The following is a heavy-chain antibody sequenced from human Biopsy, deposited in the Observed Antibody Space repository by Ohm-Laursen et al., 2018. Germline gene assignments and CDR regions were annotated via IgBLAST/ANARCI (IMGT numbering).Heavy chain of an antibody. Sequence: TLSLTCAVSGGSISSSTTYYWAWLRQPPGKGLEWIGSIYNTETTFYNPSLKSRVTISVDTSTNQFSLEVSSVTAADTALYFCARHPTGFWFDPWGHGTLVTVSS. V-gene: IGHV4-39*01. CDR1: GGSISSSTTYY. CDR3: ARHPTGFWFDP. J-gene: IGHJ5*02. CDR2: IYNTETT.